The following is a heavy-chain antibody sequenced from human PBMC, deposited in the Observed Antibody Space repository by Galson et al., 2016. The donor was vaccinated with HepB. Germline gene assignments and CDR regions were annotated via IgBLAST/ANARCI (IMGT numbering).Heavy chain of an antibody. CDR2: IIPIFGTP. D-gene: IGHD3-10*01. J-gene: IGHJ6*02. V-gene: IGHV1-69*06. Sequence: SVKVSCKASGGTFSTYAISWVRQAPGQGLEWMGGIIPIFGTPNDAQKFQDRVTITADKSTSTAYMELSSLTSEDTAVYYCARAPPRGAIKYYYFGMDVWGQGTTVTVSS. CDR1: GGTFSTYA. CDR3: ARAPPRGAIKYYYFGMDV.